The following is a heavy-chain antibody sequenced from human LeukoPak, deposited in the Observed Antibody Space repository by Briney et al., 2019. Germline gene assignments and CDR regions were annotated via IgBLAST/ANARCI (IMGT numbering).Heavy chain of an antibody. CDR2: INHSGST. CDR3: ARKRRSSWDTVVYFDY. J-gene: IGHJ4*02. Sequence: SETLSLTCAVYGGSFSGYYWSWIRQPPGKGLEWIGEINHSGSTNYNPSLKSRVTISVDTSKNQFSLKLSSVTAADTAVYYCARKRRSSWDTVVYFDYWGQGTLVTVSS. CDR1: GGSFSGYY. D-gene: IGHD4-23*01. V-gene: IGHV4-34*01.